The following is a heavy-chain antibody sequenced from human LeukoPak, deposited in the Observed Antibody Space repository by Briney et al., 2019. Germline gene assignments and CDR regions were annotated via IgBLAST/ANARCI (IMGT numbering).Heavy chain of an antibody. CDR3: AKQSGRYSYGFTDIDY. V-gene: IGHV3-43*02. J-gene: IGHJ4*02. Sequence: GGSLRLSCAASGFTFDDYAMHWVRQAPGKGLEWVSLISGDGGSTYYADSVKGRFTISRDNSKNTLYLQMNSLRAEATAAYYCAKQSGRYSYGFTDIDYWGQGTLVTVSS. D-gene: IGHD5-18*01. CDR2: ISGDGGST. CDR1: GFTFDDYA.